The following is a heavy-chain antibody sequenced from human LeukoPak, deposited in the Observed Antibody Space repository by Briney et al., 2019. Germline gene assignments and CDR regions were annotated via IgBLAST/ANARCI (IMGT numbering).Heavy chain of an antibody. J-gene: IGHJ6*02. D-gene: IGHD2-2*02. CDR2: ISSDSSTI. Sequence: GGSLRLSCAASGFTFNSYNMNWVRQAPGKGLEWVSYISSDSSTIFYADSVKGRFTISRDNVKNSLFLQLNSLRDEDTAVYYCASLYSYGMDVWGQGTTVTVSS. V-gene: IGHV3-48*02. CDR3: ASLYSYGMDV. CDR1: GFTFNSYN.